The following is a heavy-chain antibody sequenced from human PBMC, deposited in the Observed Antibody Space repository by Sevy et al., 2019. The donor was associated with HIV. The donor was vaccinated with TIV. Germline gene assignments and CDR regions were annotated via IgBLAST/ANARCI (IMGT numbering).Heavy chain of an antibody. Sequence: GGSLRLSCAASGFTFSDYYMSWIRQAPGKGLEWVSYISSSGSTIYYADSVKGRFTISMDNAMNSLYLQMNSPRAEDTAVHYCASYDYARAFDLWGQGTMVTVSS. J-gene: IGHJ3*01. CDR2: ISSSGSTI. D-gene: IGHD3-16*01. CDR1: GFTFSDYY. CDR3: ASYDYARAFDL. V-gene: IGHV3-11*01.